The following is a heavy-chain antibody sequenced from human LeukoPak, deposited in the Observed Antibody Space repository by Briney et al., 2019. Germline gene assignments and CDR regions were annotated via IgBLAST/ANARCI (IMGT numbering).Heavy chain of an antibody. J-gene: IGHJ4*02. Sequence: ASVKVFCKASGYTFTGYYMHWVRQAPGQGLEWMGRINPNSGGTNYAQKFQGRVTMTRDTSISTAYMELSRLRSDDTAVYYCARGLRFLEWLLSVWGQGTLVTVSS. CDR1: GYTFTGYY. D-gene: IGHD3-3*01. CDR3: ARGLRFLEWLLSV. V-gene: IGHV1-2*06. CDR2: INPNSGGT.